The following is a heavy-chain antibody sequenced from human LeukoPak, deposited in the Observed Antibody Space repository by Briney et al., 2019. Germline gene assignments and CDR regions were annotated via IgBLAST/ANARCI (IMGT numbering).Heavy chain of an antibody. D-gene: IGHD3-22*01. Sequence: SETLSLNCTVSGGSISSGGYYWSWIRQHPGKGLEWIGYIYYSGSTYYNPSLKSRVTISVDTSKNQFSLKLSSVTAADTAVYYCARYYYDSSGYYYSHFDYWGQGTLVTVSS. CDR3: ARYYYDSSGYYYSHFDY. CDR1: GGSISSGGYY. CDR2: IYYSGST. J-gene: IGHJ4*02. V-gene: IGHV4-31*03.